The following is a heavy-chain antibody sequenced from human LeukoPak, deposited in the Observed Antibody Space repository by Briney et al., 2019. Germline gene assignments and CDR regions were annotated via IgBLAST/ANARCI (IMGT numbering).Heavy chain of an antibody. CDR2: IYSDDRA. J-gene: IGHJ6*03. D-gene: IGHD1-14*01. V-gene: IGHV3-66*02. CDR1: GFTVSRNV. Sequence: PGGSLRLSCVASGFTVSRNVMSWVRQAPGKGLEWVSLIYSDDRAFYADSVKGRFTISRNNSKNTLFLKMSSLKPEDTAIYYCARDLAGFQEPRYYYYMDVWGKGTTVTVSS. CDR3: ARDLAGFQEPRYYYYMDV.